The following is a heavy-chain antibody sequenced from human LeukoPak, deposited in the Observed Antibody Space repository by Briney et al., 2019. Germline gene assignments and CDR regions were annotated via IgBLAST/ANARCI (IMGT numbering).Heavy chain of an antibody. V-gene: IGHV3-23*01. J-gene: IGHJ6*03. D-gene: IGHD2-8*01. CDR3: AKTPGCTNGVCYIFYYYYYMDV. CDR1: GLTFSSYA. Sequence: GGSLRLSCATSGLTFSSYAMSWVRQAPGKGREWVSAISGSGGSTYYADSVKGRFTISRDNSKNTLYLQMNSLRAEDTAVYYCAKTPGCTNGVCYIFYYYYYMDVWGKGTTVTVSS. CDR2: ISGSGGST.